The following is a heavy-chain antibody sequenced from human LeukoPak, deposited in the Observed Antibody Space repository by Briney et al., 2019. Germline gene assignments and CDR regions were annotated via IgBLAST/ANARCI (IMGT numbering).Heavy chain of an antibody. Sequence: VASVKVSCKASGGTFSSYAISWVRQAPGQGLEWMGGIIPIFGTANYAQKFQGRVTITADESTSTAYMELSSLRSEDTAVYYCAREDTAMGVEFGYWGQGTLVTVSS. J-gene: IGHJ4*02. V-gene: IGHV1-69*13. CDR2: IIPIFGTA. D-gene: IGHD5-18*01. CDR1: GGTFSSYA. CDR3: AREDTAMGVEFGY.